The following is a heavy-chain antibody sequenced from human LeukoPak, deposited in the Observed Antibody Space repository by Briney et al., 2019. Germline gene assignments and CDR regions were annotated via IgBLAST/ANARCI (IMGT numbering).Heavy chain of an antibody. Sequence: GGSLRLSCAASGFTFSSYSMNWVRQAPGKGLEWVSSISSSSSYIYYADSVKGRFTISRDNAKNSLYLQMNSLRAEDTAVYYCARPPHPQATVTTWSVLLQTYYYYMDVWGKGTTVTVSS. CDR3: ARPPHPQATVTTWSVLLQTYYYYMDV. CDR1: GFTFSSYS. D-gene: IGHD4-17*01. V-gene: IGHV3-21*01. CDR2: ISSSSSYI. J-gene: IGHJ6*03.